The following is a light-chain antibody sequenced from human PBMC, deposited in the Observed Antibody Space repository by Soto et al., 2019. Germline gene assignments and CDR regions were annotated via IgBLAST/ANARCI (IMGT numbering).Light chain of an antibody. J-gene: IGKJ5*01. CDR2: GAS. CDR1: QSVSSN. CDR3: QQYNNWPPST. Sequence: EIVMTQSPATLSVSPGERATLSCRASQSVSSNLAWYQQKPGQAPRRLIYGASTRATGIPARFSGSGSGTEFTIPISSLQAEDVAVYYCQQYNNWPPSTFGQGTRLEIK. V-gene: IGKV3-15*01.